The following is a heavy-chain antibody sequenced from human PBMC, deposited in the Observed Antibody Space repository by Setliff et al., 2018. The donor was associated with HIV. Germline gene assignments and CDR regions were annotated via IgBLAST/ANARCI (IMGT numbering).Heavy chain of an antibody. D-gene: IGHD3-22*01. CDR2: STNKDNSYTT. V-gene: IGHV3-72*01. Sequence: GSLRLSCAASGFTFSDHYMDWVRQAPGKGLEWVGRSTNKDNSYTTTYAASVKGRFTISRDNAKNSLYLQMNSLRAEDTAVYYCAVHYYDSSGYDYWGQGTLVTVSS. J-gene: IGHJ4*02. CDR1: GFTFSDHY. CDR3: AVHYYDSSGYDY.